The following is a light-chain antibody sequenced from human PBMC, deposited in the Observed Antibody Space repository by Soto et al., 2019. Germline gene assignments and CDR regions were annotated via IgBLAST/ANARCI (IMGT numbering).Light chain of an antibody. V-gene: IGKV3-20*01. CDR1: QRLPSDY. CDR3: QQYGRSGT. Sequence: DIVLTQSPGTLSLSPGEIATLSCRARQRLPSDYLAWYPQKPGQAPRLLIYVASSRATGIPDRFSGSGSGTDFTLTISRLEPEDFAVYYCQQYGRSGTFGQGTKVDIK. J-gene: IGKJ1*01. CDR2: VAS.